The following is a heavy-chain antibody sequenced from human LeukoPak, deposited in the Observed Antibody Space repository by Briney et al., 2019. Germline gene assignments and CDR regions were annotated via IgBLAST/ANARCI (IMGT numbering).Heavy chain of an antibody. D-gene: IGHD3-10*01. CDR3: ARGYYGSGSASNWFDP. J-gene: IGHJ5*02. CDR2: ISSSSSSK. V-gene: IGHV3-48*01. CDR1: GFTFSSYS. Sequence: PGGSLRLSCAAPGFTFSSYSMNWVRQAPGKGLEWVSYISSSSSSKKYADSVKGRFTISRDNAKNSLYLQMNSLRTEDTAVYYCARGYYGSGSASNWFDPWGQGTLVTVSS.